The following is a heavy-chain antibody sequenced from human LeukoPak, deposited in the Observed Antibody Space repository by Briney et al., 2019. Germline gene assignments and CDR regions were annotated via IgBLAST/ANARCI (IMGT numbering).Heavy chain of an antibody. CDR2: INHRGST. CDR1: GGPFSGYY. CDR3: AREGSGSPTAY. Sequence: SETLSLTCAVYGGPFSGYYWSWIRQPPGKGLEWIGEINHRGSTNYNPSLKSRVTISVDTSKNQFSLKLSSVTAADTAVYYCAREGSGSPTAYWGQGTLVTVSS. V-gene: IGHV4-34*01. D-gene: IGHD3-10*01. J-gene: IGHJ4*02.